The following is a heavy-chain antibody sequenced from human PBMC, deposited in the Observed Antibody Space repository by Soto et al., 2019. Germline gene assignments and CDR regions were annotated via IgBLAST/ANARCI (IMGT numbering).Heavy chain of an antibody. CDR1: GGSISSYY. CDR3: ARQGRAAAGSEGWFDP. J-gene: IGHJ5*02. V-gene: IGHV4-59*08. D-gene: IGHD6-13*01. CDR2: IYYSGST. Sequence: SETLSLTCTVSGGSISSYYWSWIRQPPGKGLEWIGYIYYSGSTNYNPSLKSRVTISVDTSKNQFSLKLSSVTAADTAVYYCARQGRAAAGSEGWFDPWGQGTLVTVSS.